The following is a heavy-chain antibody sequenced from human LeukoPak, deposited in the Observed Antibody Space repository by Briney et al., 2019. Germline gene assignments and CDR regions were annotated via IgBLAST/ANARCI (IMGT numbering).Heavy chain of an antibody. J-gene: IGHJ4*02. Sequence: GGSLRLSCVASGFTFTSYGMHWVRQAPGKGLEWVAGSWFAGDTKYYAPSVKGRFTISRDNSKNTVYLQLNSLRADDTAIYYCAKDTEDYLLDWGQGTLVTVSS. V-gene: IGHV3-30*02. CDR2: SWFAGDTK. CDR3: AKDTEDYLLD. D-gene: IGHD3-10*01. CDR1: GFTFTSYG.